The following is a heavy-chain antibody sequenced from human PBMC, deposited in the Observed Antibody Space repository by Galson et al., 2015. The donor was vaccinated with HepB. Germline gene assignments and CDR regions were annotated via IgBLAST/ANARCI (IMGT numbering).Heavy chain of an antibody. D-gene: IGHD5-18*01. CDR2: INSDGSST. CDR3: AVVDTAMVDFDY. J-gene: IGHJ4*02. Sequence: SLRLSCAASGFTFSSYWMHWVRQAPGKGLVWVSRINSDGSSTSYADSVKGRFTISRDNAKNTLYLQMNSLRAEDTAVYYCAVVDTAMVDFDYWGQGTLVTVSS. V-gene: IGHV3-74*01. CDR1: GFTFSSYW.